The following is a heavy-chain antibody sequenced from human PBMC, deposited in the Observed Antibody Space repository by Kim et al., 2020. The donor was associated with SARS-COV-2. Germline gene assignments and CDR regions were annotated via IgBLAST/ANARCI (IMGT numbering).Heavy chain of an antibody. D-gene: IGHD6-6*01. J-gene: IGHJ5*02. V-gene: IGHV1-69*13. CDR3: ARALRPSIAARPYWFDP. CDR1: GGTFSSYA. CDR2: IIPIFGTA. Sequence: SVKVSCKASGGTFSSYAISWVRQAPGQGLEWMGGIIPIFGTANYAQKFQGRVTITADESTSTAYMXLSSLRSEDTAVYYCARALRPSIAARPYWFDPWGQGXXVTVSS.